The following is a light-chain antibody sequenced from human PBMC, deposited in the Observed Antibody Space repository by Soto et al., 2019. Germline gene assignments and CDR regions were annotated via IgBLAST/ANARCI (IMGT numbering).Light chain of an antibody. CDR3: SSYTSSSTLD. V-gene: IGLV2-14*01. CDR2: EVS. J-gene: IGLJ1*01. Sequence: QSALTQPASVSGSPGQSIIISCTGTSSDVGGYNYVSWYQQHPGKAPKLMIYEVSNRPSGVSNRFSGSKSGNTASLTISGLQAEDEADYYCSSYTSSSTLDFGTGTKVTVL. CDR1: SSDVGGYNY.